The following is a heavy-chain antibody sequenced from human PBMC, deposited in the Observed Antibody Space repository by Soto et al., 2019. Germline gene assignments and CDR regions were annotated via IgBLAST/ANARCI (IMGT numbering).Heavy chain of an antibody. CDR1: GGTFSSYA. CDR3: ALGGYSYGTDYGMDV. J-gene: IGHJ6*02. CDR2: IIPIFGTA. Sequence: ASVKVSCKASGGTFSSYAISWVRQAPGQGLEWMGGIIPIFGTANYAQKFQGRVTITADESTSTAYMELSSLRSEDTAVYYCALGGYSYGTDYGMDVWGQGTTVTSP. V-gene: IGHV1-69*13. D-gene: IGHD5-18*01.